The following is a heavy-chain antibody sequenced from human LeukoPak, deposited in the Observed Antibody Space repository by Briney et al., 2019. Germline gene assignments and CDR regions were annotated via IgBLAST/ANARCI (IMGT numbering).Heavy chain of an antibody. J-gene: IGHJ4*02. Sequence: PSETLSLTCAVYGGSFSGYYWSWIRQPPGKGLEWIGEINHSGSTNYNPSLKSRVTISVDTSKNQFSLKLSSVTAADTAVYYCARGRVVTAISYYFDYWGQGTLVTVSS. CDR2: INHSGST. CDR3: ARGRVVTAISYYFDY. V-gene: IGHV4-34*01. CDR1: GGSFSGYY. D-gene: IGHD2-21*02.